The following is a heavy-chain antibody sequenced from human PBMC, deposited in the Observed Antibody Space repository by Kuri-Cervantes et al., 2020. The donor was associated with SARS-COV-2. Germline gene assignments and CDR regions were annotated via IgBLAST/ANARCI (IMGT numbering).Heavy chain of an antibody. CDR3: ARDSVATIEGYYYYMDV. V-gene: IGHV4-61*02. J-gene: IGHJ6*03. CDR2: IYTSGST. D-gene: IGHD5-12*01. CDR1: GGSISSGSYY. Sequence: LRLSCTVSGGSISSGSYYWSWIRQPAGKGLEWIGRIYTSGSTNYNPSLKSRVTISVDTSKNQLSLTLHSVTAADTAEYFCARDSVATIEGYYYYMDVWGKGTTVTVSS.